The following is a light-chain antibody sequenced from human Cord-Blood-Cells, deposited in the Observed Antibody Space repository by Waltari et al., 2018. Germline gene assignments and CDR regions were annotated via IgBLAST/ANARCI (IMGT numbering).Light chain of an antibody. V-gene: IGKV1-39*01. CDR3: QQSYSTPLT. CDR1: QSISSY. J-gene: IGKJ4*01. CDR2: AES. Sequence: DIQMTQSPSSLSASVGDRVTITCRASQSISSYLNWYQQKPGKAPKLMIYAESRLQSGVPSRFSGSGDGTDFTLTISSMQPEECANYYCQQSYSTPLTFGGGTKVEIK.